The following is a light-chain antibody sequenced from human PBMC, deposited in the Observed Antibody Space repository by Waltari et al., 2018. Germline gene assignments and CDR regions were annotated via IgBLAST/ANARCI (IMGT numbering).Light chain of an antibody. CDR2: GAS. CDR1: QCVSSSY. CDR3: QQYGSSPPWT. J-gene: IGKJ1*01. Sequence: EIVSTQSPGTLSLSTGERATLSCRASQCVSSSYLAWYQQKPGQAPRLLIYGASSRATGIPDRFSGSGSGTDFTLTISRLEPEDFAVYYCQQYGSSPPWTFGQGTKVEIK. V-gene: IGKV3-20*01.